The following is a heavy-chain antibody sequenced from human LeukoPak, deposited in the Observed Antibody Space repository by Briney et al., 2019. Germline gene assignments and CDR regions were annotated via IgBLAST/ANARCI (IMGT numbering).Heavy chain of an antibody. J-gene: IGHJ5*02. CDR3: ARHLPPGHKVEPPFHP. CDR1: GFTFSSFG. Sequence: GGSLRLSSAASGFTFSSFGMYWVRQAPGKGLEWVAVISYDGSNKHYADSVKGRFTISRDNSKNTLFLQMNSLITEDTAVYYCARHLPPGHKVEPPFHPWGQGTLVTVSS. V-gene: IGHV3-30*03. D-gene: IGHD1-1*01. CDR2: ISYDGSNK.